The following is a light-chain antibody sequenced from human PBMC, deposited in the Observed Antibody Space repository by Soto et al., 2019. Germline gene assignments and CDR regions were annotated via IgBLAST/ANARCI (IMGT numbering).Light chain of an antibody. CDR2: GAS. V-gene: IGKV3-20*01. CDR1: QSVSSSY. CDR3: QQYGSSPVT. J-gene: IGKJ1*01. Sequence: EIVLTQSPGTLSLSPGERATLSCRASQSVSSSYLAWYQQKPGQAPRLLIYGASSRATGIPDRFSGSGSGTDFTLTISRLEPEDFVVYYCQQYGSSPVTFGQGTKVEIQ.